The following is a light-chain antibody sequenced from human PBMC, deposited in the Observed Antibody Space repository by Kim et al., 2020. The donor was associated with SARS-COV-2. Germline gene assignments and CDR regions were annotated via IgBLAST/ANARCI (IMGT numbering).Light chain of an antibody. CDR3: QQYNNLPRA. J-gene: IGKJ1*01. Sequence: GFPGERATPPRRARPSVSNNLARYQAKPGQAPRLLIYGASTRATSIPARFRGSGSGTEFNLTISSLQSEDFAVYYCQQYNNLPRAFGQGTKVDIQ. CDR1: PSVSNN. V-gene: IGKV3-15*01. CDR2: GAS.